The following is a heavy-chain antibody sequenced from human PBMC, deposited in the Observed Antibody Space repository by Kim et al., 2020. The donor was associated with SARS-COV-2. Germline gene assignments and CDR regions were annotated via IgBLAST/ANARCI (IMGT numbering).Heavy chain of an antibody. J-gene: IGHJ6*02. V-gene: IGHV3-73*01. CDR2: IRSKDKSYAT. D-gene: IGHD3-10*01. CDR1: GFTFSGSN. CDR3: LRHTPGAPTMDV. Sequence: GGSLRLSCAASGFTFSGSNMHWVRQASGKGLEWVGRIRSKDKSYATAYAASVKGRFTISRDDSKNTAYLQMNSLKTEDTAVYYCLRHTPGAPTMDVWGQGTTVTVSS.